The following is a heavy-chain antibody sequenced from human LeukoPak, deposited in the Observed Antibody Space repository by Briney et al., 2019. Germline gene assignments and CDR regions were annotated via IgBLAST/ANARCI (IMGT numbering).Heavy chain of an antibody. CDR3: ARGREVDGAAAGDFDY. CDR1: GGSFSGYY. V-gene: IGHV4-34*01. D-gene: IGHD6-13*01. Sequence: SETLSLTCAVYGGSFSGYYWSWIRQPPGKGLEWIGEINHSGSTNYNPSLKSRVTISVDTSKNQFSLKLSSVTAADTAVYYCARGREVDGAAAGDFDYWGQGTLVTVSS. J-gene: IGHJ4*02. CDR2: INHSGST.